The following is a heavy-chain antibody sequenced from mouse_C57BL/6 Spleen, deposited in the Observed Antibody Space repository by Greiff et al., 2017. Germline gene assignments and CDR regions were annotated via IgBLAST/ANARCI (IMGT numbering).Heavy chain of an antibody. CDR3: ARSGGSSYCWFAY. V-gene: IGHV1-80*01. CDR1: GYAFSSYW. CDR2: IYPGDGDT. J-gene: IGHJ3*01. Sequence: QVQLQQSGAELVKPGASVKISCKASGYAFSSYWMNWVKQRPGKGLEWIGQIYPGDGDTNYNGKFKGKATLTADKSSSTAYMQLSSLTSEDSAVYFCARSGGSSYCWFAYWGQGTLVTVSA. D-gene: IGHD1-1*01.